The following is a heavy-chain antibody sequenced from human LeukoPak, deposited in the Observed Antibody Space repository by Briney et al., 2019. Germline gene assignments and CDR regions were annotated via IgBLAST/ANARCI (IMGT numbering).Heavy chain of an antibody. CDR3: AKELRGYSYRLRNNWFDP. CDR2: ILYDGSNK. D-gene: IGHD5-18*01. Sequence: PGGSLRLSSADSGFTFSRYGMYWVRQAPGKRLEWGAVILYDGSNKYYADSVKSRFTISRDHSKNTLYLQMNNLRAEDTAVYYCAKELRGYSYRLRNNWFDPWGQGTLVTVSS. V-gene: IGHV3-30*18. J-gene: IGHJ5*02. CDR1: GFTFSRYG.